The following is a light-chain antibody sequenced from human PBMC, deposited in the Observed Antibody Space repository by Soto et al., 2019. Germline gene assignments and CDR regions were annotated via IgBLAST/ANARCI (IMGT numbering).Light chain of an antibody. Sequence: EIVLTQSSGTLSLSPGERATLSCRASQSISSSYLAWYQQKPGQAPRLLIYGASSRAIGIPGRFSGSGSGTDFTHTISRLEPEDFAVYYCQQYGGSPLTFGGGTKVEIK. CDR3: QQYGGSPLT. J-gene: IGKJ4*01. CDR2: GAS. V-gene: IGKV3-20*01. CDR1: QSISSSY.